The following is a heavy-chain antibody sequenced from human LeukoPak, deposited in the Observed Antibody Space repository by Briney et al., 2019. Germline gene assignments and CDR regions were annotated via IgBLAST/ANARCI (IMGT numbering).Heavy chain of an antibody. CDR3: ARDRGNSIVGSDFTS. CDR1: GFTFSSYS. Sequence: GGSLRLSCAASGFTFSSYSMNWVRQAPGKGLEWVSSISSSSSYIYYADSVKGRFTISRDNAKNSVYLQMNSLRAEDTAVYYCARDRGNSIVGSDFTSWGQGPLVTVSS. J-gene: IGHJ4*02. V-gene: IGHV3-21*01. CDR2: ISSSSSYI. D-gene: IGHD1-26*01.